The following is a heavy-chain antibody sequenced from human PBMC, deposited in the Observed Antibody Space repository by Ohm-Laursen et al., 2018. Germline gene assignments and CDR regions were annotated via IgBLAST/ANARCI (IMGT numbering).Heavy chain of an antibody. Sequence: LSLSCAASGFTFSSYRISWVRQAPGQGLEWVANIKQEGSEKYYVDPVKGRFTISRDTAKNSLYLQMNSLRVEDTAVYYCARDGSDMGDYWGQGTLVTVSS. CDR2: IKQEGSEK. J-gene: IGHJ4*02. V-gene: IGHV3-7*01. CDR3: ARDGSDMGDY. D-gene: IGHD5-12*01. CDR1: GFTFSSYR.